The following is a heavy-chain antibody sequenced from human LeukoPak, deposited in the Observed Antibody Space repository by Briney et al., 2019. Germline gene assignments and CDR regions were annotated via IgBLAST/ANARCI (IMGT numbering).Heavy chain of an antibody. V-gene: IGHV3-30*02. CDR1: GFTFSSYG. D-gene: IGHD2-15*01. J-gene: IGHJ3*02. Sequence: GGSLRLSCAASGFTFSSYGMHWVRQAPGKGLEWVAFIRYDGSNKYYAGSVKGRFTISRDNSKNTLYLQMNSLRAEDTAVYYCAKDPRIVEGDAFDIWGQGTMVTVSS. CDR3: AKDPRIVEGDAFDI. CDR2: IRYDGSNK.